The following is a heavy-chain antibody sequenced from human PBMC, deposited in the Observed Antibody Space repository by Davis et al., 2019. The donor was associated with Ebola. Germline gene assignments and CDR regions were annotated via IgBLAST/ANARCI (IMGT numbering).Heavy chain of an antibody. CDR1: GGSFSGYY. CDR2: ITHSGST. Sequence: MPSETLSLTCAVYGGSFSGYYWSWIRQLPGKGLEWIGEITHSGSTNYNPSLKSRVTISIDTSKNQFSLRLSSVTAADTAVYSCARGRGNGYSGYRRAFDYWGQGTLVTVSS. D-gene: IGHD5-12*01. J-gene: IGHJ4*02. V-gene: IGHV4-34*01. CDR3: ARGRGNGYSGYRRAFDY.